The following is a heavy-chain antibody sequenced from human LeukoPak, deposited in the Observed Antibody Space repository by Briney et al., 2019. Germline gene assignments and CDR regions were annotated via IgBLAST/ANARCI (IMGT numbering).Heavy chain of an antibody. D-gene: IGHD1-26*01. CDR2: INIDGATT. CDR3: VRGAVGTGVWFDP. V-gene: IGHV3-74*01. CDR1: GFTFSGYW. J-gene: IGHJ5*02. Sequence: GSLRLSCAASGFTFSGYWMHWVRQAPGRGLEWVSRINIDGATTNYADSVKGRFTISRDNAKNTLHLQMNSLRADDTAVYYCVRGAVGTGVWFDPWGQGTLVTVSS.